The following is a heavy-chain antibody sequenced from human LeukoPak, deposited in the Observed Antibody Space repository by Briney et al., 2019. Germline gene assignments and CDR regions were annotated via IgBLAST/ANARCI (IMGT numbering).Heavy chain of an antibody. D-gene: IGHD2-8*02. CDR2: IFHSGGEI. CDR3: ATYRQVLLPFES. Sequence: ETLSLTCIVSGVPISSSYYYWGWIRQPAGKGLAWVSSIFHSGGEIHYADSVRGRFTMSRDNSKSTLSLPMNSLRAEDTAIYYCATYRQVLLPFESWGQGTLVTVSS. V-gene: IGHV3-53*01. J-gene: IGHJ4*02. CDR1: GVPISSSYYY.